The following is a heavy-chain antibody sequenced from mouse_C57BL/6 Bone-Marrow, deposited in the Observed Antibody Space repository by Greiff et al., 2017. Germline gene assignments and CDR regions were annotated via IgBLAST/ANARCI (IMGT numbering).Heavy chain of an antibody. CDR1: GFSLTSYA. V-gene: IGHV2-9-1*01. J-gene: IGHJ4*01. D-gene: IGHD1-1*01. CDR3: ARNFITTVVARDYYAMDY. Sequence: QVQLKASGPGLVAPSQSLSITCTVSGFSLTSYAISWVRQPPGKGLEWLGVIWTGGGTNYNSALKSRLSISKDNSKSQVFLKMNSLQTDDTARYYCARNFITTVVARDYYAMDYWGQGTSVTVSS. CDR2: IWTGGGT.